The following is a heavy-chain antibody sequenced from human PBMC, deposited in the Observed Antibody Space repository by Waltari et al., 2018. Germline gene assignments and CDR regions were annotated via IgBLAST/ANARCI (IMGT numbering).Heavy chain of an antibody. J-gene: IGHJ4*02. D-gene: IGHD2-21*01. V-gene: IGHV1-24*01. Sequence: QVQLVQSGAEVKKPGASVKVSCKVSGYTITDLSMHWVRQAPGNGLEWMGGFDPEDGETIYAQKFQGRVTMTEDTSTDTAYMELSSLRSEDTAVYYCATGRALGVVVIATHGVFYFDYWGQGTLVTVSS. CDR3: ATGRALGVVVIATHGVFYFDY. CDR2: FDPEDGET. CDR1: GYTITDLS.